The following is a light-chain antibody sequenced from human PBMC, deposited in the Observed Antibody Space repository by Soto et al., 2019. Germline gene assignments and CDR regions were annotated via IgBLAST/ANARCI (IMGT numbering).Light chain of an antibody. CDR3: QQYGTSPIT. CDR2: GAS. Sequence: EIVLTQSPGTLSLSPGERATLSCRASQSVSSGYLAWYQQKPGQAPRVLIYGASNRATGIPDRFSGSGSGTDFTLTISSLEPEDFAVYYCQQYGTSPITFGQGTRLEI. CDR1: QSVSSGY. V-gene: IGKV3-20*01. J-gene: IGKJ5*01.